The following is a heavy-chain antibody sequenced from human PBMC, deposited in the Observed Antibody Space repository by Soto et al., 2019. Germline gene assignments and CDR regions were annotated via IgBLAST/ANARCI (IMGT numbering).Heavy chain of an antibody. CDR2: IGGSGAPT. Sequence: GSLRLSCAASGFTFSNYAMNWVRQAPGKGLEWVSTIGGSGAPTYYADSVRGRFTISRDNSKNTLYLQMNSLRDEDTAVYFCASKLTFGSSSDYWGQGTLVTVS. V-gene: IGHV3-23*01. CDR1: GFTFSNYA. CDR3: ASKLTFGSSSDY. D-gene: IGHD3-10*01. J-gene: IGHJ4*02.